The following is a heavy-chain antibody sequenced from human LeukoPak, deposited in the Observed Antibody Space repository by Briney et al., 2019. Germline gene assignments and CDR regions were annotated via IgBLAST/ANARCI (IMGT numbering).Heavy chain of an antibody. V-gene: IGHV3-48*04. CDR3: ARVRGYSGYDSTPVDY. CDR1: GFTFSSYN. J-gene: IGHJ4*02. Sequence: GGSLRLSCAASGFTFSSYNMNWVRQAPGKGLEWVSYISPSSTRIDYAASVRGRFTISRDNAKSSLYLQVNSLRAEDTAVYYCARVRGYSGYDSTPVDYWGQGTLVTVSS. D-gene: IGHD5-12*01. CDR2: ISPSSTRI.